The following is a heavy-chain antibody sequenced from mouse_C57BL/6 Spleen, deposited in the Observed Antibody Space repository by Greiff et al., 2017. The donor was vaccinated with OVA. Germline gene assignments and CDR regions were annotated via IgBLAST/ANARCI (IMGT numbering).Heavy chain of an antibody. D-gene: IGHD2-4*01. CDR2: IHPNSGST. CDR3: ARGDDYAWFAY. V-gene: IGHV1-64*01. J-gene: IGHJ3*01. Sequence: VQLQQSGAELVKPGASVKLSCKASGYTFTSYWMHWVKQRPGQGLEWIGMIHPNSGSTNYNEKFKSKATLTVDKSSSTAYMQLSSLTSEDSAVYYCARGDDYAWFAYWGQGTLVTVSA. CDR1: GYTFTSYW.